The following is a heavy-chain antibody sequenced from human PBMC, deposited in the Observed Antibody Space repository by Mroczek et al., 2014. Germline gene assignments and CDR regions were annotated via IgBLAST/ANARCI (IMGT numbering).Heavy chain of an antibody. Sequence: VQLVESGEAWSSLGGSLRLSCAASGFTFSSYSMNWVRQAPGKGLEWVSSISSSSSYIYYADSVKGRFTISRDNAKNSLYLQMNSLRAEDTAVYYCARSPGKPLGTRCIDYWGQGTLVTVSS. J-gene: IGHJ4*02. CDR2: ISSSSSYI. CDR3: ARSPGKPLGTRCIDY. D-gene: IGHD7-27*01. V-gene: IGHV3-21*01. CDR1: GFTFSSYS.